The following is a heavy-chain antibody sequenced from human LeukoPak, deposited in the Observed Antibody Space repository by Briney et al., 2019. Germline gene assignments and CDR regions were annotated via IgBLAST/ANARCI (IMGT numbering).Heavy chain of an antibody. D-gene: IGHD2-15*01. CDR2: IYTSGST. CDR1: GGSISSGSYY. Sequence: SETLSLTCTVSGGSISSGSYYWSWIRQPAGKGLEWIGRIYTSGSTNYNPSLKSRVTISVDTSKNQFSLKLSSVTAADTAVYYCASGGGWVYDYWGQGTLVTVSS. J-gene: IGHJ4*02. CDR3: ASGGGWVYDY. V-gene: IGHV4-61*02.